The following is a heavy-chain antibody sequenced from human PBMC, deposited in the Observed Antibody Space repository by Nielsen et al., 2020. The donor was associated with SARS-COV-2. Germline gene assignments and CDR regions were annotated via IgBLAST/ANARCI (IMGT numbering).Heavy chain of an antibody. J-gene: IGHJ4*02. CDR1: GFTFSSYW. CDR2: INGDGSAT. Sequence: GESLKISCAASGFTFSSYWMNWVRQAPGKGLVWVSRINGDGSATNYADSVKGRFTISRDNAKSTVYLQMSGLSVEDTAVYYCGRQWLYWGQGTLVTVSS. CDR3: GRQWLY. D-gene: IGHD6-19*01. V-gene: IGHV3-74*01.